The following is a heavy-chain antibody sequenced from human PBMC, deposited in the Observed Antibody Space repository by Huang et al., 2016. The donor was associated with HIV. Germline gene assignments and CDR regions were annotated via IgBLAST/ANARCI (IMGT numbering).Heavy chain of an antibody. J-gene: IGHJ4*02. CDR1: GFTFSTYG. CDR2: MRYDGSDK. D-gene: IGHD6-19*01. Sequence: QVQLVESGGGVVQPGGSLRLSCSASGFTFSTYGMHWVRQAPGKGLEWGAFMRYDGSDKYHADSVKGRFTISRDNSKNTFYLQMSSLRTEDTAVYYCAKDLGGQWPYYFDYWGQGTLVTVSS. V-gene: IGHV3-30*02. CDR3: AKDLGGQWPYYFDY.